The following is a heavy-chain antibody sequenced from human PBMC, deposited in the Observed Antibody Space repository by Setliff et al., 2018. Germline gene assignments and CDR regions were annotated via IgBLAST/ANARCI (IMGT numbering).Heavy chain of an antibody. Sequence: SETLSLTCAVYGGSFSGYYWSWIRQPPGKGLEWIGEINHSGSTNYSPSLKSRVTISVDTSKNQFSLKLSSVTAADTAVYYCARRAVAVVSGMDVWGQGTTVTVSS. D-gene: IGHD6-19*01. CDR2: INHSGST. CDR3: ARRAVAVVSGMDV. V-gene: IGHV4-34*01. J-gene: IGHJ6*02. CDR1: GGSFSGYY.